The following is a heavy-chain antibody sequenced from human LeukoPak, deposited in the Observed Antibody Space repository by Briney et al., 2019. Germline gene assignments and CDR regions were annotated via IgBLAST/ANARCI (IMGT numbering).Heavy chain of an antibody. CDR2: IHYSGST. J-gene: IGHJ4*02. CDR3: ARGIYGDYY. CDR1: GDSISSGDHY. V-gene: IGHV4-30-4*01. D-gene: IGHD4-17*01. Sequence: SQTLSLTCTVSGDSISSGDHYWSWIRQPPGKGLEWIGYIHYSGSTYYNPSLKSRVIISVDMSKNQFSLSLNSLTAADSAVYYCARGIYGDYYWGQGTLVTVSS.